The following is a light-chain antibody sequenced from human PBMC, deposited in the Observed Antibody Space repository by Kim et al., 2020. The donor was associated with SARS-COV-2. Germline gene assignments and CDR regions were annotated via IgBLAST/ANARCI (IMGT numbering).Light chain of an antibody. V-gene: IGKV1-39*01. J-gene: IGKJ4*01. CDR3: QQSYTTPLT. Sequence: DIQMTQSPSSLSASVGDRVTITCRASQSLSTSLNWYKQTPGKAPKLLIYAASTLQSGVPSRFSGSGSGTDFTLTISSLQPEDFATYFCQQSYTTPLTFGGGTKVDI. CDR2: AAS. CDR1: QSLSTS.